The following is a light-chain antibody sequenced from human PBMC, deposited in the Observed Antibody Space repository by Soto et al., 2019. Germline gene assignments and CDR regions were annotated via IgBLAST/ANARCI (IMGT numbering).Light chain of an antibody. Sequence: QSALTQPASVSGSPGQSITISCTGTSSDVGGYNSVSWYQQYPGKAPKLIIYEVTNRPSGVSDRFSGSKSGRTASLTISGLQTEDESTYYCSSYTITSPLIFGGGTKVTVL. CDR2: EVT. J-gene: IGLJ2*01. CDR1: SSDVGGYNS. CDR3: SSYTITSPLI. V-gene: IGLV2-14*03.